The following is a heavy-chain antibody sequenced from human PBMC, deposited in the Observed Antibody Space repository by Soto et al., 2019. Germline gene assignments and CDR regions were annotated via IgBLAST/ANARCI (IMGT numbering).Heavy chain of an antibody. Sequence: GGSLRLSCAASGFTFSSYAMSWVRQAPGKGLEWVSAISGSGGSTYYADSVKGRFTISRDNSKNTLYLQMNSLRAEDTAVYYCAKDQGYSKYYYGMDVWGQGTTVTVSS. V-gene: IGHV3-23*01. D-gene: IGHD5-18*01. CDR1: GFTFSSYA. CDR3: AKDQGYSKYYYGMDV. J-gene: IGHJ6*02. CDR2: ISGSGGST.